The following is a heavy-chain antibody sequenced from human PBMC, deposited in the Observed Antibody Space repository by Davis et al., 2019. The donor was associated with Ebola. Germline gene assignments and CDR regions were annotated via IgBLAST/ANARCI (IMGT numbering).Heavy chain of an antibody. V-gene: IGHV3-48*03. CDR3: AARYYYYGMDV. J-gene: IGHJ6*02. CDR2: ISSSGSTI. CDR1: GFTFSSYE. Sequence: GESLKISCAASGFTFSSYEMNWVRQAPGKGLEWVSYISSSGSTIYYADSVKGRFTISRHNSKNTLYLQMNSLRAEDTAVYYCAARYYYYGMDVWGQGTTVTVSS.